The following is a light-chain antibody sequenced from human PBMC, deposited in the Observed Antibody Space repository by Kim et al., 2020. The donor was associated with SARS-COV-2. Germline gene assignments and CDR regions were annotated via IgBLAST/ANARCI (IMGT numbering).Light chain of an antibody. Sequence: SPRQTARITCSGDALPKQYAYWYQQKPGQAPVLVIYKDSERPSGIPGRFSGASSGTTVTLTISGVQAEDEADYYCQSADSSGTVVFGGGTQLTVL. CDR1: ALPKQY. J-gene: IGLJ2*01. V-gene: IGLV3-25*03. CDR2: KDS. CDR3: QSADSSGTVV.